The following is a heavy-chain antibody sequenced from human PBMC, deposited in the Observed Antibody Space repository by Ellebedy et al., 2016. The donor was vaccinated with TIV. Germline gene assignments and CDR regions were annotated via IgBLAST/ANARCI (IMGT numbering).Heavy chain of an antibody. J-gene: IGHJ4*02. V-gene: IGHV4-59*01. D-gene: IGHD3-10*01. CDR2: IYYSGST. CDR3: ARVRVLTGVDY. CDR1: GGSISSYY. Sequence: SETLSLTCTVSGGSISSYYWSWIRQPPGKGLEWIGYIYYSGSTNYNPSLKSRVTISIDTSKNQFSLKLTSVTAADTAVYYCARVRVLTGVDYWGQGTLVTVSS.